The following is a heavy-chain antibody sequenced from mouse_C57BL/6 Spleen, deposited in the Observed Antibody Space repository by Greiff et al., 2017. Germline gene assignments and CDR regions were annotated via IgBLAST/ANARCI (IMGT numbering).Heavy chain of an antibody. CDR2: ISYDGSN. Sequence: VQLQQSGPGLVKPSQSLSLTCSVTGYSITSGYYWNWIRQFPGNKLEWMGYISYDGSNNYNPSLKNRISITRDTSKNQFFLKLNSVTTEDTATYYCARDDYDSAWFAYWGQGTLVTVSA. J-gene: IGHJ3*01. CDR1: GYSITSGYY. D-gene: IGHD2-4*01. CDR3: ARDDYDSAWFAY. V-gene: IGHV3-6*01.